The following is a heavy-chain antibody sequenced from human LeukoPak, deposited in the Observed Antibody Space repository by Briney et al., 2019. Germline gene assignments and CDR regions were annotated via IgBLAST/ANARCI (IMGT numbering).Heavy chain of an antibody. V-gene: IGHV4-31*03. Sequence: SETLSLTCTVSGGSISSGGYYWSWIRQHPGKGLEWIGYIYYSGSPYYNPSLKSRVTMSVDASKNQFSLKLSSVTAADTAVYYCARRGMVRGEGAFDIWGQGTMVTVSS. CDR3: ARRGMVRGEGAFDI. D-gene: IGHD3-10*01. CDR1: GGSISSGGYY. CDR2: IYYSGSP. J-gene: IGHJ3*02.